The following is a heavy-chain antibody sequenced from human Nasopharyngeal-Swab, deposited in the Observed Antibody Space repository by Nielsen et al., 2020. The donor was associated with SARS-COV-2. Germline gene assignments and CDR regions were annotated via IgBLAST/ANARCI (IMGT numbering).Heavy chain of an antibody. Sequence: ASVKVSCKASGYTFTCYYMHWVRQAPGQGLEWMGWINPNSGGTNYAQKFQGRVTMTRDTSISTAYMELSRLRSDDTAVYYCARDDLTAYDAFDIWSQGTMVTVSS. J-gene: IGHJ3*02. CDR1: GYTFTCYY. CDR2: INPNSGGT. CDR3: ARDDLTAYDAFDI. D-gene: IGHD7-27*01. V-gene: IGHV1-2*02.